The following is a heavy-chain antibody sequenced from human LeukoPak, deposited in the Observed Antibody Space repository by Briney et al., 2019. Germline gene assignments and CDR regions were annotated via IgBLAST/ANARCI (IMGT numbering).Heavy chain of an antibody. CDR2: IIPIFGTA. V-gene: IGHV1-69*13. J-gene: IGHJ3*02. CDR3: ARDSGYDWDDAFDI. D-gene: IGHD5-12*01. CDR1: GGTFSSYA. Sequence: ASVKVSCKASGGTFSSYAISWVRQAPGQGLEWMGGIIPIFGTANYAQKFQGRVTITADESTSTAYMELSSLRSEDTAVYYCARDSGYDWDDAFDIWGQGTMVTVSS.